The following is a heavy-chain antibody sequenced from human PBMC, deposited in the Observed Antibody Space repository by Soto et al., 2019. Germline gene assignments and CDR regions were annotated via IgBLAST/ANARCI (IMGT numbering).Heavy chain of an antibody. CDR2: LSGSAGIT. Sequence: GGSLRLSCTASGFTFSSHSMNGVRQAPGKGLEWVSFLSGSAGITFYADSVKGRFTISRDNSKNTLYLQMNSLRAEDTAVYYCAKDRGIEGSSVRAFDVWVHGTMVPFSS. V-gene: IGHV3-23*01. CDR3: AKDRGIEGSSVRAFDV. CDR1: GFTFSSHS. D-gene: IGHD1-26*01. J-gene: IGHJ3*01.